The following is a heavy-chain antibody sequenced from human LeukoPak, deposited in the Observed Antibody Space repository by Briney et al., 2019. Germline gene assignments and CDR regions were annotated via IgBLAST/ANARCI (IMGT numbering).Heavy chain of an antibody. CDR1: GGSISSSSYY. V-gene: IGHV4-39*01. J-gene: IGHJ4*02. CDR3: ARHRVGVATNYFDY. D-gene: IGHD5-12*01. CDR2: IYYSGST. Sequence: SETLSLTCTASGGSISSSSYYWGWIRQPPGKGLEWIGSIYYSGSTYYNPSLKSRVTISVDTSKNQFSLKLSSVTAADTAVYYCARHRVGVATNYFDYWGQGTLVTVSS.